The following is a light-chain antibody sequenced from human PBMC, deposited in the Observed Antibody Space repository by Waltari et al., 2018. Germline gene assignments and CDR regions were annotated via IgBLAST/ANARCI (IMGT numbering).Light chain of an antibody. CDR2: VNSDGSH. V-gene: IGLV4-69*01. CDR1: SGHSSNV. Sequence: QLVVTQSPSASASLGASVKLTCTLSSGHSSNVIACLQQHPEGGPRYLMKVNSDGSHSKGDEIPDRFSGSSSGAERYLTISNLQSEDEADYYCQTGGHGTWVFGGGTKLTVL. CDR3: QTGGHGTWV. J-gene: IGLJ3*02.